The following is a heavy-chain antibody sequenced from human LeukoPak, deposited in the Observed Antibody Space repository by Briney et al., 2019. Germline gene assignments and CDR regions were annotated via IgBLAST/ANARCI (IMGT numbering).Heavy chain of an antibody. CDR2: IYYSGST. V-gene: IGHV4-59*08. J-gene: IGHJ4*02. CDR3: ARGGIVEMATQIDY. D-gene: IGHD5-24*01. CDR1: GGSISSYY. Sequence: SETLSLTCTVSGGSISSYYWSWIRQPPGKGLEWIGYIYYSGSTNYNPSLKSRVTISVDTSKNQFSLKLSSVTAADTAVYYCARGGIVEMATQIDYWGQGTLVTVSS.